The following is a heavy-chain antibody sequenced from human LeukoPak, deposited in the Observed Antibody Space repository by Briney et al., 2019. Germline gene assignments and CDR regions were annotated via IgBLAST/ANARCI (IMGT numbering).Heavy chain of an antibody. Sequence: SETLSLTCTVSGGSISSSSDWWSWVRQPPGKGLEWIIEISHTGSINDNPSLKSRVTISVDKSKNQFSLQLTSVTAADTAVYHCASRSRGSSALGYWGQGTLVTVSS. V-gene: IGHV4-4*02. D-gene: IGHD6-13*01. CDR2: ISHTGSI. CDR3: ASRSRGSSALGY. J-gene: IGHJ4*02. CDR1: GGSISSSSDW.